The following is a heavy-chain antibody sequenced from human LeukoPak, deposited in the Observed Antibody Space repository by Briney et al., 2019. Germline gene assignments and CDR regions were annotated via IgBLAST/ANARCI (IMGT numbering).Heavy chain of an antibody. CDR3: ARDYCSSTSCLFDY. CDR1: GYTFTAYH. D-gene: IGHD2-2*01. J-gene: IGHJ4*02. V-gene: IGHV1-2*06. Sequence: ASVKVSCRASGYTFTAYHMHWVRQAPGQGLEWMGRINPNSGDTNYTQKFEGRVTMTRDTSISTAYMELSRLRSDDTAVYYCARDYCSSTSCLFDYWGQGTLVSVSS. CDR2: INPNSGDT.